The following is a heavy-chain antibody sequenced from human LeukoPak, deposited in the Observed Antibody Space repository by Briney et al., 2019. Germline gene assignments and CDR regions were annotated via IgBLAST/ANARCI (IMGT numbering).Heavy chain of an antibody. Sequence: PGGSLRLSCAASGFTFSTYAMHWVRQAPAKGLDWVAVISNGGRDKYYADSVKGRFTISRDNSKNTLDLQMNSLRVDDTAVYYCARGAWTATQPINDWGQGTLVTVSS. J-gene: IGHJ4*02. V-gene: IGHV3-30*04. D-gene: IGHD2-21*02. CDR2: ISNGGRDK. CDR3: ARGAWTATQPIND. CDR1: GFTFSTYA.